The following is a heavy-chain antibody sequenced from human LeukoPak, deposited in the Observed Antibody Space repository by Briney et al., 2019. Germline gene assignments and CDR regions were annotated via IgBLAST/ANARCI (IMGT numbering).Heavy chain of an antibody. CDR2: INPNSGGT. D-gene: IGHD2-21*01. CDR3: ARADRLHGGPYLIGP. CDR1: GYSFTDYY. V-gene: IGHV1-2*02. Sequence: GASVKVSCKTSGYSFTDYYMHWVRQAPGQGLEWMGWINPNSGGTSSAQKFQGRVTMPRDTSITTVYMEVSWLTSDDTAIYYCARADRLHGGPYLIGPWGQGTLVTVSS. J-gene: IGHJ5*02.